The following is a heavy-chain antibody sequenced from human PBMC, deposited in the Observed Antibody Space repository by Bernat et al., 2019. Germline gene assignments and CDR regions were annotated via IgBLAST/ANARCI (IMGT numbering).Heavy chain of an antibody. Sequence: EVQLVQSGAEVKKPGESLKISCKGSGYSFTSYWIGWVRQMPGKGLEWMGIIYPGDSDTRYSPSFQGQVTISADKSISTAYLQWSSLKASDTAMYYCARRVHSSTSYDAFDIWGQGTMVTVSS. V-gene: IGHV5-51*01. D-gene: IGHD2-2*01. CDR3: ARRVHSSTSYDAFDI. CDR2: IYPGDSDT. CDR1: GYSFTSYW. J-gene: IGHJ3*02.